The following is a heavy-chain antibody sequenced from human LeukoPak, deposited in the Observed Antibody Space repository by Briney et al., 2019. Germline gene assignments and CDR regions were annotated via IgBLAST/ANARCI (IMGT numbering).Heavy chain of an antibody. D-gene: IGHD4-23*01. J-gene: IGHJ4*02. Sequence: GTLRLSCAASGFTFSSWGMNWVRQPPGKGLEWIGSIYYSGSTYYNPSLKSRVTISVDTSKNQFSLKLSSVTAADTAVYYCARATVVIGGFDYWGQGTLVTVSS. CDR3: ARATVVIGGFDY. CDR2: IYYSGST. CDR1: GFTFSSWGM. V-gene: IGHV4-39*07.